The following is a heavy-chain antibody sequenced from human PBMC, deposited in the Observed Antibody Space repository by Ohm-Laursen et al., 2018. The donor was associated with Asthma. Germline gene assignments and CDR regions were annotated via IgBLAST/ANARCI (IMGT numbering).Heavy chain of an antibody. CDR2: ISYDGSNK. Sequence: SLRLSCVASGFTFSSYGMHWVRQAPGKGLEWVAVISYDGSNKYYADSVKGRFTISRDNSKNTLYLQMNSLRAEDTAVYYCAKDWKDGETDRGYYYYGMDVWGQGTTVTVSS. D-gene: IGHD4-17*01. J-gene: IGHJ6*02. CDR3: AKDWKDGETDRGYYYYGMDV. CDR1: GFTFSSYG. V-gene: IGHV3-30*18.